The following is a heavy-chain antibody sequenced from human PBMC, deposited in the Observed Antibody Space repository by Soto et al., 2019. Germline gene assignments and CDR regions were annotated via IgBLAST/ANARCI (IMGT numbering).Heavy chain of an antibody. D-gene: IGHD6-13*01. Sequence: GGSLRLSCAASGFTFSSYGMHWVRQAPGKGLEWVAVISYDGSNKYYADSVKGRFTISRDNSKNTLYLQMNSLRAEDTAVYYFAKFLTPGIAAAGYTDYYYYYGMDVWGQGTTVTVSS. V-gene: IGHV3-30*18. CDR1: GFTFSSYG. CDR3: AKFLTPGIAAAGYTDYYYYYGMDV. CDR2: ISYDGSNK. J-gene: IGHJ6*02.